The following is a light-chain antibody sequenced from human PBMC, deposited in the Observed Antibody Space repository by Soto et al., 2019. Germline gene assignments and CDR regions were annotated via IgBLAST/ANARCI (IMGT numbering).Light chain of an antibody. V-gene: IGKV3-20*01. CDR3: QQYGSSPVA. Sequence: EIVLTQSPGTLSLSPGERATLSCRASQSVSSNYLAWYQQKPGQAPRLLIYGASTRATGIPDRFSGIGSGTDFTLTISRLEPEDFAVYYCQQYGSSPVAFGPGTKVDIK. CDR1: QSVSSNY. J-gene: IGKJ3*01. CDR2: GAS.